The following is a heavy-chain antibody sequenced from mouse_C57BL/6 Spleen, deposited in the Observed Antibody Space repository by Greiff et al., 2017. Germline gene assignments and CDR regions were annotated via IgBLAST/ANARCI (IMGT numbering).Heavy chain of an antibody. CDR1: GYTFTDYY. V-gene: IGHV1-26*01. D-gene: IGHD2-12*01. Sequence: EVQLQQSGPELVKPGASVKISCKASGYTFTDYYMNWVKQSHGKSLEWIGDINPNNGGTSYNQKFKGKATLTVDKSSSTAYMELRGLTSEDSAVYYCASYEDYFDYWGQGTTLTVSS. CDR2: INPNNGGT. J-gene: IGHJ2*01. CDR3: ASYEDYFDY.